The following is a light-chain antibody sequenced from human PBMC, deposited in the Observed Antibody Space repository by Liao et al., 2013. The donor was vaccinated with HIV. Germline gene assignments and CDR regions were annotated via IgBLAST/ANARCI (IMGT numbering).Light chain of an antibody. J-gene: IGLJ3*02. CDR3: QAWDSSRV. CDR1: NIGSKS. Sequence: SYVLTQPPSVSVAPGKTARITCGGNNIGSKSVHWYQQKPGQAPVLVIYYDSDRPSGIPERFSGSNSGNTATLTISGTQAMDEADYYCQAWDSSRVFGGGTKLTVL. CDR2: YDS. V-gene: IGLV3-21*01.